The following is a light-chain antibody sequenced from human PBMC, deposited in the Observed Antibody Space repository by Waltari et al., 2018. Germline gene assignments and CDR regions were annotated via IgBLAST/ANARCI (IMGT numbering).Light chain of an antibody. V-gene: IGKV4-1*01. Sequence: DIVMTQSPECLGVSLGERATINCKSSQDVTNSLSWYKQQPGQPPELLIYWASTRESRVPDRFSGSGFGTDFTLTIRSLQAEDVAVYYCLQHYTTPFTFGPGTRVDI. CDR1: QDVTNS. J-gene: IGKJ3*01. CDR2: WAS. CDR3: LQHYTTPFT.